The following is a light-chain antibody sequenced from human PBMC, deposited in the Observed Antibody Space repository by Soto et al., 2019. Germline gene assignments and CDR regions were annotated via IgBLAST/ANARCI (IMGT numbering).Light chain of an antibody. CDR2: AAS. J-gene: IGKJ1*01. Sequence: DIQITQSPSSLSASVGDRVTITCRASQIISSYLNWYQQKPGKAPKLLIFAASSLQSGVPSRFSGSGSGTDFTLTISSLQPEDFATYYCQQSYSTPPTFGQGTKV. CDR3: QQSYSTPPT. V-gene: IGKV1-39*01. CDR1: QIISSY.